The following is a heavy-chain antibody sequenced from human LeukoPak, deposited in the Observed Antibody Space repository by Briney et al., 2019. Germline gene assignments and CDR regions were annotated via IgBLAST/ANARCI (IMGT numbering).Heavy chain of an antibody. CDR1: GDCDSSKSAA. D-gene: IGHD2/OR15-2a*01. J-gene: IGHJ4*02. CDR2: TYYRSKWYN. CDR3: VRGYMLGISHLDY. V-gene: IGHV6-1*01. Sequence: SQTLSLPCALSGDCDSSKSAAWNWIRQSPSRGLEWLGRTYYRSKWYNDYAVSVKGRITINPDTSKNQFSLQLNSVTPEDPAVYYCVRGYMLGISHLDYWGKGTLVTVSS.